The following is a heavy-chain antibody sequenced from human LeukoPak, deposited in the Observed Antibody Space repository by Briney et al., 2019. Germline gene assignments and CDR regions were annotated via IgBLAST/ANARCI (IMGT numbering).Heavy chain of an antibody. V-gene: IGHV3-33*06. D-gene: IGHD4-17*01. CDR1: GFTFSSYG. CDR2: IWYDGSNK. Sequence: PGRSLRLSCAASGFTFSSYGMHWVRQAPGKGLEWVAVIWYDGSNKYYADSVKGRFTISRDNSENTLYLQMNSLRAEDTAVYYCAKDFYGDYGLGAFDIWGQGTMVTVSS. CDR3: AKDFYGDYGLGAFDI. J-gene: IGHJ3*02.